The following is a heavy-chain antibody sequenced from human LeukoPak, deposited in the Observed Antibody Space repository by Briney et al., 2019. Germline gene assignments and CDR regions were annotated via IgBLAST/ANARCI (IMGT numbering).Heavy chain of an antibody. CDR3: ARHPLYYYGSGSYSPHFDY. V-gene: IGHV4-34*01. Sequence: SETLSLTCAVYGGSFSGYYWSWIRQPPGKGLEWIGEINHSGSTNYNPSLKSRVTISVDTSKNQCSLKLSSVTAADTAVYYCARHPLYYYGSGSYSPHFDYWGQGTLVTVSS. CDR1: GGSFSGYY. J-gene: IGHJ4*02. D-gene: IGHD3-10*01. CDR2: INHSGST.